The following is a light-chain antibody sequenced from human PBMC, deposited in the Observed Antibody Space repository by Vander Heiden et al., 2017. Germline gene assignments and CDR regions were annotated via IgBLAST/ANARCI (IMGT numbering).Light chain of an antibody. CDR2: AAS. CDR1: QGISSY. Sequence: DIQLTQSPSFLSASVGDRVTITCRASQGISSYLAWYQQKPGKAPKLLIYAASTLQSGVPSRFSGSGSGKEFTLTISSLQPEDFATYYCLQLYSYRQTFGQGTKVEIK. J-gene: IGKJ1*01. CDR3: LQLYSYRQT. V-gene: IGKV1-9*01.